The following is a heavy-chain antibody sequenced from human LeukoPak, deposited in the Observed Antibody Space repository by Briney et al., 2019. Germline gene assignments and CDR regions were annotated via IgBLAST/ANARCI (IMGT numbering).Heavy chain of an antibody. Sequence: ASVTVSCKASGYTFTTYALTWVRQAPGQGLEWMGWINTHTGRPSYAQDFTGRFVFSLDSSVSTAYLQISRLQTGDTAVYYCARLYSDLLTGPGYWGQGTLLTVSS. D-gene: IGHD3-9*01. CDR3: ARLYSDLLTGPGY. CDR2: INTHTGRP. CDR1: GYTFTTYA. J-gene: IGHJ4*02. V-gene: IGHV7-4-1*02.